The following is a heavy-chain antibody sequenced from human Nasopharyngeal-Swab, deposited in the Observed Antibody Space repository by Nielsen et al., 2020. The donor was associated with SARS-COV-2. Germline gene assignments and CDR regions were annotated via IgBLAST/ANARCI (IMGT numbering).Heavy chain of an antibody. V-gene: IGHV3-33*01. Sequence: GESLKISCAASGFTFSSYGMHWVRQAPGKGLEWVAVIWYDGSNKYYADSVKGRSTISRDNSKNTLYLQMNSLRAEDTAVYYCAREGAAMVMFGLDYWGQGTLVTVSS. D-gene: IGHD5-18*01. CDR2: IWYDGSNK. CDR1: GFTFSSYG. CDR3: AREGAAMVMFGLDY. J-gene: IGHJ4*02.